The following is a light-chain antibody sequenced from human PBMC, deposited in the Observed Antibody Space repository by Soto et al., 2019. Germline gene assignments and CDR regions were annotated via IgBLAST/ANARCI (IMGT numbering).Light chain of an antibody. J-gene: IGLJ1*01. Sequence: QSALTQPRSVSGSPGQSVTISCTGTSSDVGGYNYVSWYQQHPGKAPKLMIYDVNKRPSGVPDRFSGSKSGNTASLTISGLQAEDEADYYCCSYAGSYTPWVFGTGTKLTVL. V-gene: IGLV2-11*01. CDR3: CSYAGSYTPWV. CDR2: DVN. CDR1: SSDVGGYNY.